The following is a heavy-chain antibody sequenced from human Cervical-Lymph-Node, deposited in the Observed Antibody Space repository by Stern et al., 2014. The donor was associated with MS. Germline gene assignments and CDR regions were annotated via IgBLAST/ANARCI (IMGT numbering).Heavy chain of an antibody. Sequence: QMQLVQSGAEVSKPGASVKVSCKASGYTFTAYYIQWVRQAPGQGLEWMGWINPNSGGTKHAQKFRGWVTMTRDTSISTAYMELSRLTSDDTGVYYCVRASTTADNHYDGMDVWGQGTTVTVSS. D-gene: IGHD4-17*01. CDR1: GYTFTAYY. J-gene: IGHJ6*02. V-gene: IGHV1-2*04. CDR2: INPNSGGT. CDR3: VRASTTADNHYDGMDV.